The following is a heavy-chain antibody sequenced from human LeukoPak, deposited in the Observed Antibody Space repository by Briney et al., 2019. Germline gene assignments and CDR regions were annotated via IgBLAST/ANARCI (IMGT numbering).Heavy chain of an antibody. CDR2: IDNDGTHA. V-gene: IGHV3-74*01. J-gene: IGHJ6*03. D-gene: IGHD3-9*01. Sequence: PGGSLRLSCAASGFSLSRYWMHWVRQSPGTGPVWVSYIDNDGTHATYADSVRGRFTVSRDNAKNMLYLQMSGLRAEDTAVYYCTRGGFDHNMDVWGKGTTVTVSS. CDR3: TRGGFDHNMDV. CDR1: GFSLSRYW.